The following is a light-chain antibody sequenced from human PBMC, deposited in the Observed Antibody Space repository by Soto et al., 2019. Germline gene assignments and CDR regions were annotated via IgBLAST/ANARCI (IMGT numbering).Light chain of an antibody. CDR1: SSDVGSYNL. V-gene: IGLV2-23*02. Sequence: QSVLTQPASVSGSPGQSITISCTGTSSDVGSYNLVSWYQQHPGKAPKLMIFEVSKRPSGVSNRFSGSKSDNTASLAISGLQAEDEAEYYCCSHAGSTTYLLATGTKATV. CDR3: CSHAGSTTYL. J-gene: IGLJ1*01. CDR2: EVS.